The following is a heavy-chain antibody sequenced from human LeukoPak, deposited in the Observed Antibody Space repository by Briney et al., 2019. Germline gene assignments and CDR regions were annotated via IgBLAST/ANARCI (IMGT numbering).Heavy chain of an antibody. Sequence: SETLSLTCNVSGASFTSGGFYWSWIRQPPGKGLEWIGHIYYMGTTYYNPSLRSRVTMSVGRAKNQFSLSLSSVTAADTAVYYCARLNMGHSGWPSYFFDYWGQGTLVTVSS. D-gene: IGHD6-19*01. J-gene: IGHJ4*02. V-gene: IGHV4-30-2*01. CDR2: IYYMGTT. CDR1: GASFTSGGFY. CDR3: ARLNMGHSGWPSYFFDY.